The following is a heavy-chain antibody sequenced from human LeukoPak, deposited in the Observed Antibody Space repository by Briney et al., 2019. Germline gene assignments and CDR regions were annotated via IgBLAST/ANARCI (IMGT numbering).Heavy chain of an antibody. J-gene: IGHJ4*02. CDR2: ISSSSSYI. V-gene: IGHV3-21*01. D-gene: IGHD6-13*01. CDR1: GFTFSSYS. Sequence: GGSLRLSCAVSGFTFSSYSMNWVRQAPGKGLGWVSSISSSSSYIYYADSVKGRFTISRDNAKNSLYLQMNSLRAEDTAVYYCARDGPIAAADLFDYWGQGTLVTVSS. CDR3: ARDGPIAAADLFDY.